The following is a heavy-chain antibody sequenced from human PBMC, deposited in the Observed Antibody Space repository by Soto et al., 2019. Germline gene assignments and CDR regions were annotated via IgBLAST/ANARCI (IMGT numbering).Heavy chain of an antibody. J-gene: IGHJ4*02. D-gene: IGHD5-12*01. CDR2: ISYDGSNK. CDR3: ARGRWLQHHFDY. V-gene: IGHV3-30-3*01. CDR1: GFTFSSYA. Sequence: QVQLVESGGGVVQPGRSLRLSCAASGFTFSSYAMHWVRQAPGKGLEWVAVISYDGSNKYYADSVKGRFTISRDNSKNTLYLQMNSLRAEDTAVYYCARGRWLQHHFDYWGQGTLVTVSS.